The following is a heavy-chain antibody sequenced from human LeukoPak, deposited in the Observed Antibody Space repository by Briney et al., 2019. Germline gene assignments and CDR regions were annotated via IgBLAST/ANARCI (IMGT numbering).Heavy chain of an antibody. CDR1: SASSSSYY. V-gene: IGHV4-59*12. Sequence: SETLSLTCTVSSASSSSYYWTWLRQPPGKELKWIGYIHHSGGNNYHPSLERRVTTSLDTSNTHFSLPLRSVSDADTAVYYCARGGLYRGFYYYNAVWGKGTTVTVSS. CDR2: IHHSGGN. J-gene: IGHJ6*03. CDR3: ARGGLYRGFYYYNAV. D-gene: IGHD4-11*01.